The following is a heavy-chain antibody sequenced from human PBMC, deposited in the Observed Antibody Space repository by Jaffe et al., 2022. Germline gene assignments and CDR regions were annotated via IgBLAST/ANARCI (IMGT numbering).Heavy chain of an antibody. J-gene: IGHJ5*02. CDR3: AKADQDSSSWPLLYNWFDP. CDR1: GFTFSSYG. V-gene: IGHV3-30*02. Sequence: QVQLVESGGGVVQPGGSLRLSCAASGFTFSSYGMHWVRQAPGKGLEWVAFIRYDGSNKYYADSVKGRFTISRDNSKNTLYLQMNSLRAEDTAVYYCAKADQDSSSWPLLYNWFDPWGQGTLVTVSS. CDR2: IRYDGSNK. D-gene: IGHD6-13*01.